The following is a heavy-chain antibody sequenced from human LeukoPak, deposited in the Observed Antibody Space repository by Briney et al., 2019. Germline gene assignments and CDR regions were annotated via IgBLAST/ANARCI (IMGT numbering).Heavy chain of an antibody. J-gene: IGHJ4*02. D-gene: IGHD3-3*01. V-gene: IGHV3-48*01. CDR3: ARASEGYDFWSGSFDY. Sequence: GGSLRLSCAASGFTFSSYSMNWVRQAPGKGLEWVSYISSSSSTIYYADSVKGRFTISRDNAKNSLYLQMNSLRAEDTAVYYCARASEGYDFWSGSFDYWGQGTLVTVSS. CDR2: ISSSSSTI. CDR1: GFTFSSYS.